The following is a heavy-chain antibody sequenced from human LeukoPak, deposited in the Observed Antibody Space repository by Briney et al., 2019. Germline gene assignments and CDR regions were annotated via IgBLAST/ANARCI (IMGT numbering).Heavy chain of an antibody. CDR2: IYYSGST. Sequence: SETLSLTCTVSGGSISSRSYYWGWIRQPPGKGLEWIGSIYYSGSTYYNPSLKSRVTMSVDTSTNQISLRLTSVTAADTAMYYCARKLASSTLKAGAFDIWGQGTMVTVSS. CDR3: ARKLASSTLKAGAFDI. CDR1: GGSISSRSYY. D-gene: IGHD2-2*01. V-gene: IGHV4-39*07. J-gene: IGHJ3*02.